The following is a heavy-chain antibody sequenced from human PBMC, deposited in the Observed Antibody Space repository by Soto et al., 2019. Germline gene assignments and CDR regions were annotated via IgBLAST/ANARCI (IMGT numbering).Heavy chain of an antibody. V-gene: IGHV1-2*02. D-gene: IGHD2-2*01. J-gene: IGHJ6*02. CDR3: ARDNYQVISDGMDV. CDR2: INPETGGT. Sequence: QVQLVQSGADVKTPGASVRVSCKASGYTFTGYYVHWVREAPGQGLGWMGWINPETGGTSYAQKFQGRVTLSRDTSINTAYLQRSRLRFDDAAVYFCARDNYQVISDGMDVWGQGTTVTVSS. CDR1: GYTFTGYY.